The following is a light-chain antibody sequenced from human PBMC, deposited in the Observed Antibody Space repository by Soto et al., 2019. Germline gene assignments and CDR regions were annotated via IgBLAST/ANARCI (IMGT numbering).Light chain of an antibody. J-gene: IGLJ1*01. V-gene: IGLV1-44*01. Sequence: QSVLTQPPSASGTPGQRVTISCSGSSSNIGSNTVNWYQHLPRAAPKLLIQSNNQRPSGVPDRFSGSQSGTSASLAISGLPSEDEDDYYCAVWDDSLNGYVFGTGTKLTVL. CDR3: AVWDDSLNGYV. CDR1: SSNIGSNT. CDR2: SNN.